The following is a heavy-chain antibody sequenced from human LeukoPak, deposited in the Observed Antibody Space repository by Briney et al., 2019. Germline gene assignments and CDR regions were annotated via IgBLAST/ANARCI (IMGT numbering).Heavy chain of an antibody. CDR3: ARDSVGATTY. J-gene: IGHJ4*02. CDR2: IYYSGST. Sequence: SETLSLTCTVSGGSISSSSYYWGWIRQPPGKGLEWIGSIYYSGSTYYNPSLKSRVTISVDTSKNQFSLKLSSVTAADTAVYYCARDSVGATTYWGQGTLVTVSS. CDR1: GGSISSSSYY. V-gene: IGHV4-39*07. D-gene: IGHD1-26*01.